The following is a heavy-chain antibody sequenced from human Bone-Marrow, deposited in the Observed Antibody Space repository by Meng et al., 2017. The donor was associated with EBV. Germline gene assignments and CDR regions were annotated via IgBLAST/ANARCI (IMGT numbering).Heavy chain of an antibody. J-gene: IGHJ4*02. CDR1: GRSISSSIW. CDR2: ISHSGST. D-gene: IGHD3-9*01. Sequence: QLHLQESGQGLVTPSEPLVSTSVVFGRSISSSIWCRLVRQPPGKGLEWIGKISHSGSTNYNPSLKGRVTISVDKSKNQFSLKLSSVTAADTAVYYCATQPAYYDILTGYPYFDYWGQGNLGTVSS. V-gene: IGHV4/OR15-8*01. CDR3: ATQPAYYDILTGYPYFDY.